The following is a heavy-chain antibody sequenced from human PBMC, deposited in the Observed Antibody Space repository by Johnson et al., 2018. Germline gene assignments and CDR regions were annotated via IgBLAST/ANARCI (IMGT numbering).Heavy chain of an antibody. J-gene: IGHJ6*02. CDR3: ASRGDSDYGAYYYYGMDV. CDR2: IVPTFGVA. CDR1: AGTSSRYA. V-gene: IGHV1-69*01. D-gene: IGHD3-16*01. Sequence: QVQLQESGAEVKEPGSSVRVSCKASAGTSSRYAISWVRQAPGQGLEWMGGIVPTFGVANYAQKFQGRVTITADESPRTQYRELSSLRSEYTAVYHCASRGDSDYGAYYYYGMDVWGQGTTVIVS.